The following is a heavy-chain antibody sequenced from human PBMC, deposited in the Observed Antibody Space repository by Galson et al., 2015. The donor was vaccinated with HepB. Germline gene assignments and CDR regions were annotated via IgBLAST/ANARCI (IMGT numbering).Heavy chain of an antibody. J-gene: IGHJ4*02. CDR3: ARVPLNTVVTDYYFDY. Sequence: ETLSLTCSVSGVSISSYYWSWIRQPPGKGLEWIGWIYYSGSIRLNPSLKSRVTMSGDMSKNHLSLRLASVTAADTAIYYCARVPLNTVVTDYYFDYWGRGTLVTVSS. CDR1: GVSISSYY. D-gene: IGHD4-11*01. V-gene: IGHV4-59*01. CDR2: IYYSGSI.